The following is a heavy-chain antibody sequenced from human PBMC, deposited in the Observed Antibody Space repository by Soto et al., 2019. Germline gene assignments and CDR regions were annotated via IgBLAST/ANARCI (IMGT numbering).Heavy chain of an antibody. CDR3: ANPVAEMAARWSHDMDA. Sequence: PGGSLRLSCAASGFTFSSYAMSWVRQAPGKGLEWVSAISGSGGSTYYADSVKGRFTISRDNSKNTLYLEMNSLRAEDTAVYYCANPVAEMAARWSHDMDAWGQGTRVSVS. CDR2: ISGSGGST. D-gene: IGHD6-19*01. CDR1: GFTFSSYA. V-gene: IGHV3-23*01. J-gene: IGHJ6*02.